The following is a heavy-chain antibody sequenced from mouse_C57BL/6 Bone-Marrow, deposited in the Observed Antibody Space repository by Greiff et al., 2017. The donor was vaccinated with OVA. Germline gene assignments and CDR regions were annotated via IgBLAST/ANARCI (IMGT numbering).Heavy chain of an antibody. CDR1: GYSITSGYY. CDR2: ISYDGSN. V-gene: IGHV3-6*01. CDR3: ARGLHYFDY. Sequence: EVQLQESGPGLVKPSQSLSLTCSVTGYSITSGYYWHWIRQFPGNKLEWMGYISYDGSNNYNPSLKNRISITRDTSKNQFFLKLNSVTTEDTATYYCARGLHYFDYWGQGTTLTVSS. J-gene: IGHJ2*01. D-gene: IGHD1-2*01.